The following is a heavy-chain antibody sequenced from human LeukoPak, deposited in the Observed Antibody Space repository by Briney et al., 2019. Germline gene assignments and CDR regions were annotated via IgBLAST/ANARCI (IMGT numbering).Heavy chain of an antibody. J-gene: IGHJ4*02. CDR2: IDHAGTT. CDR3: AKDRLYGSGSSIDY. Sequence: SETLSLTCVVSGGSIITNDYWWGWIRQPPGKGLEWIGTIDHAGTTFYNVSLKSRVTISVDTPNNQFSLRLNSVGAADTAVYYCAKDRLYGSGSSIDYWGQGTLVTVSS. CDR1: GGSIITNDYW. V-gene: IGHV4-39*02. D-gene: IGHD3-10*01.